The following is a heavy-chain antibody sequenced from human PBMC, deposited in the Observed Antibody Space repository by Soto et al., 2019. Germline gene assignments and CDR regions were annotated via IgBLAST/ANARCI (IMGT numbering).Heavy chain of an antibody. Sequence: PGGSLRLSCAASGFSFGSYTMNWVRQAPGKGLEWVSSISTGSSYIYSADSVKGRFTISRDNAKSSLFLQMNSLRAEDTAVYYCARDICSGGRCHYPFDSWGQGT. V-gene: IGHV3-21*01. J-gene: IGHJ4*02. CDR3: ARDICSGGRCHYPFDS. CDR2: ISTGSSYI. D-gene: IGHD2-15*01. CDR1: GFSFGSYT.